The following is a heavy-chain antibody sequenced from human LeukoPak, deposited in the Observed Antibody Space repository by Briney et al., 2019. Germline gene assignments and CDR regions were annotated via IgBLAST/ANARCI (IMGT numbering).Heavy chain of an antibody. Sequence: PGGSLRLSCAASGFTFSSYAMHWVRQAPGKGLEWVAVISYGGSNKYYADSVKGRFTISRDNSKNTLYLQMNSLRAEDTAVYYCARGSDIVATDGELDYWGQGTLVTFPS. J-gene: IGHJ4*02. CDR2: ISYGGSNK. CDR1: GFTFSSYA. V-gene: IGHV3-30-3*01. D-gene: IGHD5-12*01. CDR3: ARGSDIVATDGELDY.